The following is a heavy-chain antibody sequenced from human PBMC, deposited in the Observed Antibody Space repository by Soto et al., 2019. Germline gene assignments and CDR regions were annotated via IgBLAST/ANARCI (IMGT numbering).Heavy chain of an antibody. J-gene: IGHJ4*02. CDR3: ARTWELIKFDY. CDR1: GGSIRGSSYS. D-gene: IGHD1-26*01. CDR2: IYDTGST. Sequence: TLSLTCAVSGGSIRGSSYSWSWIRQPPGKGLEWIGYIYDTGSTYYNPSLKSRVTISVDTSKNQFSLNVNSVTAADTAVYYCARTWELIKFDYWGQGTRVTVSS. V-gene: IGHV4-30-2*01.